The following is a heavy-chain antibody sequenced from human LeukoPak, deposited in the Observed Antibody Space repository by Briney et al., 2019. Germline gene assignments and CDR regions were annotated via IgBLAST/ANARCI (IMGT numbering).Heavy chain of an antibody. Sequence: GGSLRLSCSAYGFTFSSYVMHWDRQAPGKGLEYVSAISSNGGSTYYADSVKGRFTISRDNSKNTLYLQMSSLRAEDTAVYYCVRLKRSDNWFDPWGQGTLVTVSS. J-gene: IGHJ5*02. CDR2: ISSNGGST. CDR1: GFTFSSYV. CDR3: VRLKRSDNWFDP. D-gene: IGHD3-3*01. V-gene: IGHV3-64D*06.